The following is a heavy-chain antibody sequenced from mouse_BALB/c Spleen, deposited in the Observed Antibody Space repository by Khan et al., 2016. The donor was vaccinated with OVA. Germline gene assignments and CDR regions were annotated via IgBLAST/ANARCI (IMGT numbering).Heavy chain of an antibody. D-gene: IGHD2-2*01. V-gene: IGHV1S137*01. Sequence: QVQLQQSGPELVRPGESVKISCKGSGYTFTDYAMHWVKQSHAKSLEWIGVISIYYDNTDYNHKFKGKATMTVDKSSSTAHMELASLTSEESAIYDCAGGGQWLRRGGGNSDYWGQGTTLTVSS. CDR1: GYTFTDYA. CDR2: ISIYYDNT. J-gene: IGHJ2*01. CDR3: AGGGQWLRRGGGNSDY.